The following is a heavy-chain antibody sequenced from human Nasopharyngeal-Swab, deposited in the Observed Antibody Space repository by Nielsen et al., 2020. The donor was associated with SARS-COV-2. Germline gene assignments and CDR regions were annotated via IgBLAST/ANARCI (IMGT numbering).Heavy chain of an antibody. J-gene: IGHJ1*01. CDR3: ARDLGGGYCTTTNCPGS. Sequence: GASLKISCAVYGLTVSSTYMSWVRQAPGKGLEWVSVTEIGGTTHYADSVKGRFSISRDSSTNTLYLQMNNVRAEDTAVYYCARDLGGGYCTTTNCPGSWGQGTLVTVSS. CDR2: TEIGGTT. V-gene: IGHV3-53*01. D-gene: IGHD2-2*01. CDR1: GLTVSSTY.